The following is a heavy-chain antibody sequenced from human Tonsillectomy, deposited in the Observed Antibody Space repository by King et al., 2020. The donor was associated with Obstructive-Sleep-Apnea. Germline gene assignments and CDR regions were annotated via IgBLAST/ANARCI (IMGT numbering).Heavy chain of an antibody. D-gene: IGHD6-19*01. V-gene: IGHV3-23*04. CDR3: AKEPAVSGWGFDY. CDR2: ITGSAGRA. Sequence: VQLVESGGGLVQPGGSLRLSCTASGFAFGSYSMGGVRQAPGKGLEWISAITGSAGRAWYADSVRGRFTISRDNSKNTLFLQMNGLRADDTAVYFCAKEPAVSGWGFDYWGQGTLVTVSS. J-gene: IGHJ4*02. CDR1: GFAFGSYS.